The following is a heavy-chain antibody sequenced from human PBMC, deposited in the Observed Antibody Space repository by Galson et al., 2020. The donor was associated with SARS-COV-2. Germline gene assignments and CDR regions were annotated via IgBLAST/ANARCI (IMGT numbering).Heavy chain of an antibody. J-gene: IGHJ4*02. V-gene: IGHV4-39*01. D-gene: IGHD3-10*01. CDR1: GCSISSSSYH. CDR3: ARLYGSAFDY. Sequence: SETLSLTCTVSGCSISSSSYHWGWIRQPPGRGLEWIGTIYYSGTTYSNPSLKSRLTISVDTSNNQFSLNLSSVTAADTAVYFCARLYGSAFDYWGQGTLVTVSS. CDR2: IYYSGTT.